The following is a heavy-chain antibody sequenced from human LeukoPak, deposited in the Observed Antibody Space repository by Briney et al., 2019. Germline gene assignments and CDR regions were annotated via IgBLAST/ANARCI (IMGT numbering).Heavy chain of an antibody. V-gene: IGHV3-30*18. D-gene: IGHD3-22*01. J-gene: IGHJ4*02. CDR1: GFTFSSYG. CDR3: AKDQLRVITY. Sequence: GGSLRLSCAASGFTFSSYGMHWVRQAPGKGLEWVAVISYDGSNKYYADSVEGRFTISRDNSKNTLYLQMNSLRAEDTAVYYCAKDQLRVITYWGQGTLVTVSS. CDR2: ISYDGSNK.